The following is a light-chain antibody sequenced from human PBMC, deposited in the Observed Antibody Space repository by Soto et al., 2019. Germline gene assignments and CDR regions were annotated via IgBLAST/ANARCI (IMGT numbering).Light chain of an antibody. CDR2: GAS. V-gene: IGKV3-15*01. J-gene: IGKJ4*01. Sequence: EIVMTQSPATLSMSPGERATLSCRASQSISTKVAWYQQKPGQAPRLLIYGASTRAPGVPARFSGSGSGTEFTLSTSSLQAEHCAVYDCQQYNSWPLTFGGGTKVEIK. CDR1: QSISTK. CDR3: QQYNSWPLT.